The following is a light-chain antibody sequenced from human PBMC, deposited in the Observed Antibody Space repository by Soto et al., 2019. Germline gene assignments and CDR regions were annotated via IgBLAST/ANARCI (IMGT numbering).Light chain of an antibody. CDR3: QQYGSSGT. CDR1: QSVSSD. Sequence: EIGMTQSPATLSVYTGESATLSCRASQSVSSDLAWYQQKPGQAPRLLIYYTSTRATGFPARFSGGGSGTDFTLTISRLEPEDFAVYYCQQYGSSGTFGQGTKV. J-gene: IGKJ1*01. V-gene: IGKV3-15*01. CDR2: YTS.